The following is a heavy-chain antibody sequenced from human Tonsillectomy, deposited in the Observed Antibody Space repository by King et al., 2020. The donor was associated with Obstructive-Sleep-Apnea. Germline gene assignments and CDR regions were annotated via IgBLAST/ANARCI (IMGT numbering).Heavy chain of an antibody. D-gene: IGHD3-10*01. CDR2: ISASGGST. J-gene: IGHJ4*02. Sequence: VQLVESGGGLVQPGGSLRLSCAASGVTFTNYAMSWVRQAPGKGLEWVSGISASGGSTYYADAVKGRFTISRDTSKNTLYLQMNSLRAEDTAIYYCAKDPPPPLVRGDLGFDYWGQGTLVTVSS. CDR1: GVTFTNYA. CDR3: AKDPPPPLVRGDLGFDY. V-gene: IGHV3-23*04.